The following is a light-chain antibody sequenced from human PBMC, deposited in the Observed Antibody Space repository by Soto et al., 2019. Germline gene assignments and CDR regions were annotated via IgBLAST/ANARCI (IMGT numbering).Light chain of an antibody. CDR1: QSIRSW. J-gene: IGKJ1*01. CDR3: QKCNGYSRT. CDR2: DAS. Sequence: GDRVTITCPASQSIRSWLACYQLKTGKAPKQLMYDASSLESGVPSRFSGSRAWTEFTITNSSLQPDDFATYYCQKCNGYSRTFGQGTKVDIK. V-gene: IGKV1-5*01.